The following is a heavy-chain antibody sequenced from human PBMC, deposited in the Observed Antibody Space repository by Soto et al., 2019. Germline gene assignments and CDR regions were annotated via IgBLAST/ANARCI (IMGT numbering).Heavy chain of an antibody. Sequence: GASVKVSCKASGYTFTSYGISWVRQAPGQGLEWMGWISAYNGNTNYAQKLQGRVTMTTDTSTSTAYMELRSLRSDDTAVYYCARHHYDFWSGYYGWFDPWGQGTLVTSPQ. J-gene: IGHJ5*02. V-gene: IGHV1-18*04. CDR3: ARHHYDFWSGYYGWFDP. CDR2: ISAYNGNT. CDR1: GYTFTSYG. D-gene: IGHD3-3*01.